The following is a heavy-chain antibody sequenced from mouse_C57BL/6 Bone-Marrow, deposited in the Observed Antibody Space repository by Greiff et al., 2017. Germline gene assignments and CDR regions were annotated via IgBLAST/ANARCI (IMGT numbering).Heavy chain of an antibody. CDR2: ISSGGSYT. CDR1: GFTFSSYG. Sequence: EVQVVESGGDLVKPGGSLKLSCAASGFTFSSYGMSWVRQTPDKRLEWVATISSGGSYTYYPDSVKGRFTISRDNAKNTLYLQMSSLKSEDTAMYYCARNDYDVVDYWGQGTTLTVSS. J-gene: IGHJ2*01. CDR3: ARNDYDVVDY. V-gene: IGHV5-6*01. D-gene: IGHD2-4*01.